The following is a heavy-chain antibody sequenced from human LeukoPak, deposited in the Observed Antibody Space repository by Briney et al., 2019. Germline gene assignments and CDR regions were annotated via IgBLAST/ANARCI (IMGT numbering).Heavy chain of an antibody. D-gene: IGHD4-23*01. V-gene: IGHV4-59*08. CDR3: ARLDYGGNSEAY. CDR1: GPSIGSSY. CDR2: IYYSGST. J-gene: IGHJ4*02. Sequence: PTDSLSLACTVAGPSIGSSYGGSIRPPAGKGLEWIGYIYYSGSTTYNPSLKSRVTITVDSSKNQFALKLSSVTAADTAVYYWARLDYGGNSEAYWGQGTLVTVSS.